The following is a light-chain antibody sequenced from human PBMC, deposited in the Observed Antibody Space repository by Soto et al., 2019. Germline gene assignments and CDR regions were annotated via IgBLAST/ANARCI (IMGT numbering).Light chain of an antibody. CDR3: QQYNYWPPIT. CDR2: GAS. J-gene: IGKJ5*01. CDR1: QSVRSN. Sequence: EIVMTQSPSTLSVSPGERATPSCRASQSVRSNLAWYQQKPGQAPRLLIHGASTRGTGIPARFSASGSGTEFTLTISSLQSEDFAVYYCQQYNYWPPITFGQGTRLEIK. V-gene: IGKV3D-15*01.